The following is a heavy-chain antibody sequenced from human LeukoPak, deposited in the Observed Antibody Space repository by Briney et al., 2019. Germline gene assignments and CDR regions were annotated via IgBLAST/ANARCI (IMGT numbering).Heavy chain of an antibody. D-gene: IGHD3-10*01. CDR3: ARDRMRGESSEIDF. J-gene: IGHJ4*02. CDR2: INRDGSTT. Sequence: PGGSLRLSCAASGFTFSNYWVHWVRQAPGKGLVWVSRINRDGSTTNYADSVRGRFTVSRDNAKNTLNLQMNSLRAEDTAVYYCARDRMRGESSEIDFWGQGTLVTVSS. CDR1: GFTFSNYW. V-gene: IGHV3-74*01.